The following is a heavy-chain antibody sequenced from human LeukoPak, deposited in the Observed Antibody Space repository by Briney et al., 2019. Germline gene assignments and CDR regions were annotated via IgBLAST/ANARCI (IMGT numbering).Heavy chain of an antibody. J-gene: IGHJ4*02. Sequence: GESLKISCKGSGYTFSNDWIAWVRQMPGKGLEWMGIIYPADSDSRYSPSFQGQVTISVDRSINTAYLQWSSLKASDTAMYYCAIRSYYDTRGYYYFDYWGQGTLVTVSA. CDR3: AIRSYYDTRGYYYFDY. V-gene: IGHV5-51*01. D-gene: IGHD3-22*01. CDR2: IYPADSDS. CDR1: GYTFSNDW.